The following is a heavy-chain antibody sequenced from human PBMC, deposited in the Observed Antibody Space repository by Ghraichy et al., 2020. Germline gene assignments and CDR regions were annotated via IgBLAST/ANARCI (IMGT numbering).Heavy chain of an antibody. CDR1: GGSFSGYY. CDR2: INHSGST. D-gene: IGHD6-13*01. J-gene: IGHJ4*02. CDR3: ARGPLHSSSDDY. Sequence: SETLSLTCAVYGGSFSGYYWSWIRQPPGKGLEWIGEINHSGSTNYNPSLKSRVTISVDTSKNQFSLKLSSVTAADTAVYYCARGPLHSSSDDYWGQGTLVTVSS. V-gene: IGHV4-34*01.